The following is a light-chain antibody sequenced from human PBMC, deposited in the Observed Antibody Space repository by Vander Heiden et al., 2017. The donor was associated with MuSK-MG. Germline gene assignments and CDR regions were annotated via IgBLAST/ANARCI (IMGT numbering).Light chain of an antibody. CDR2: AAS. CDR1: QGISSY. Sequence: AIRMTPSPSSFSASTGDRVSITCRASQGISSYLAWYQQKPGKAPNLLIYAASTLQSGVPSRFSGSGSGTDFTLTISCLQSEDFATYYCQQDDNYSKTFGQGTTVEIK. CDR3: QQDDNYSKT. V-gene: IGKV1-8*01. J-gene: IGKJ1*01.